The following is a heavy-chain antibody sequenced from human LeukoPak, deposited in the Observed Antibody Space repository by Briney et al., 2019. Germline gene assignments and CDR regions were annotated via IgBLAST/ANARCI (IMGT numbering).Heavy chain of an antibody. D-gene: IGHD3-3*01. Sequence: CSSSWIGWVRQMPGKGLEWMGIIYPGDSDTRYNPSLQGQVTISVDTSIGTAYLQWSSLKASDTAIYYCARQNDFRLDYWGQGTLVTVSS. CDR1: CSSSW. J-gene: IGHJ4*02. CDR3: ARQNDFRLDY. V-gene: IGHV5-51*01. CDR2: IYPGDSDT.